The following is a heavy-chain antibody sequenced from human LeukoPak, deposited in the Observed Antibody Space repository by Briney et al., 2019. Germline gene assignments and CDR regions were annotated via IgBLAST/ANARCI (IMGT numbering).Heavy chain of an antibody. Sequence: PGGSLRLSCAASGFTFSSYAMSWVRQAPGKGLEWVSAISGSGGSTYHADSVKGRFTISRDNSKNTLYLQMNSLRAEDTAVYYCAKQGQGGLVVVAYFDYWGQGTLVTVSS. CDR2: ISGSGGST. CDR1: GFTFSSYA. D-gene: IGHD2-15*01. V-gene: IGHV3-23*01. CDR3: AKQGQGGLVVVAYFDY. J-gene: IGHJ4*02.